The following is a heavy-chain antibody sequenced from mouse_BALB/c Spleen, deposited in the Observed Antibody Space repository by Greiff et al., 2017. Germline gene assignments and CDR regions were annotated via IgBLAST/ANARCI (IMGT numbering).Heavy chain of an antibody. CDR2: ISTYYGDA. CDR1: GYTFTDYA. J-gene: IGHJ3*01. Sequence: VQLVESGAELVRPGVSVKISCKGSGYTFTDYAMHWVKQSHAKSLEWIGVISTYYGDASYNQKFKGKATMTVDKSSSTAYMELARLTSEDSAIYYCARGATAYWGQGTLVTVSA. D-gene: IGHD1-1*01. CDR3: ARGATAY. V-gene: IGHV1S137*01.